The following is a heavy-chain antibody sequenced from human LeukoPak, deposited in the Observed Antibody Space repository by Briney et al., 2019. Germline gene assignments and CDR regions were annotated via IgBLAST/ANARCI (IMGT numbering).Heavy chain of an antibody. D-gene: IGHD2-2*01. J-gene: IGHJ6*02. V-gene: IGHV1-2*06. CDR3: ARVAYHLTPYSPGGYYAMDV. CDR1: GYTFSGHY. CDR2: INPNTGVT. Sequence: ASVKVSCKASGYTFSGHYLHWVRQAPGQGLEWMGRINPNTGVTQYTENFQGRVTMTRDTSISTAYMELSRLRSDDTAVYYCARVAYHLTPYSPGGYYAMDVWGQGTTVTVSS.